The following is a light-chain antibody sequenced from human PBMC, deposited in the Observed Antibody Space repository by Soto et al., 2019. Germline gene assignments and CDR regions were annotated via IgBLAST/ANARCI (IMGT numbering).Light chain of an antibody. J-gene: IGLJ1*01. Sequence: QSVLTQPPSVSGAPGQRVTISCTGSSSNIGAGYDVHWYQQLPGTAPKLLIYGNTNRPSGVPDRFSGSKSGTSASLAIAGLRPEDEADYYGQSFDTRLSGDVFATGTKLTVL. CDR2: GNT. V-gene: IGLV1-40*01. CDR1: SSNIGAGYD. CDR3: QSFDTRLSGDV.